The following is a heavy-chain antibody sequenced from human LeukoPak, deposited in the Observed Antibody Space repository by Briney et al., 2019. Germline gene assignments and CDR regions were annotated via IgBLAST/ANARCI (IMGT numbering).Heavy chain of an antibody. J-gene: IGHJ4*02. D-gene: IGHD1-1*01. CDR2: ISSGGSII. Sequence: GGSLRLSCAASGFTFSSYSMNWVRQAPGKGLEWVSYISSGGSIIHYADSVKGRFTISRDNAKSSLYLQMNSLKAEDTAVYYCTSGTDYWGQGTLVTVSS. V-gene: IGHV3-48*04. CDR3: TSGTDY. CDR1: GFTFSSYS.